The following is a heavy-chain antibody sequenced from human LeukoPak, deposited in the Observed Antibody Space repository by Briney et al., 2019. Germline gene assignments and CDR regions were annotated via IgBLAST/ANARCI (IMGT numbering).Heavy chain of an antibody. CDR1: GFTLSGYD. CDR3: ARGRERGGIYYHHGLDV. V-gene: IGHV3-13*01. J-gene: IGHJ6*02. Sequence: PGGSLRLSCAASGFTLSGYDMHWLRQTGKGLEWVSGIGVAGDTYYPGSVKGRFTISREIAKNSLYLQMNNVRAGDTAVYFCARGRERGGIYYHHGLDVWGHGTAVTVSS. CDR2: IGVAGDT. D-gene: IGHD1-26*01.